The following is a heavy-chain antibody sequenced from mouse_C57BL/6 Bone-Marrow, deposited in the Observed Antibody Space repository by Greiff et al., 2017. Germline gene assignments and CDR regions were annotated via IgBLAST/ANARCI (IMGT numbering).Heavy chain of an antibody. CDR2: IRNKANNHAT. Sequence: EVKLVESGGGLVQPGGSMKLSCAASGFTFSDAWMDWVRQSPEKGLEWVAEIRNKANNHATYYAEDVKGRFTISRDDSKSRVYLQMNSLRAEDTGIYYCTREVTTIVATRYFYYWGQGTTLTVSS. CDR1: GFTFSDAW. D-gene: IGHD1-1*01. CDR3: TREVTTIVATRYFYY. V-gene: IGHV6-6*01. J-gene: IGHJ2*01.